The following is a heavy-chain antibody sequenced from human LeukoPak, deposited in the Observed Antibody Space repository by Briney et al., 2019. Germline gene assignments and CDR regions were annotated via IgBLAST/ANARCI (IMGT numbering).Heavy chain of an antibody. CDR2: IYYSGST. CDR3: ASHYRLSYSSSWP. CDR1: GASLSSSSYY. D-gene: IGHD6-13*01. Sequence: SETLSLTCTVSGASLSSSSYYWGWIRQSPGKGLEWIGSIYYSGSTYYNPSLKSRVTISVDTSKNQFSLKLSSVTAADTAVYYCASHYRLSYSSSWPWGQGTLVTVSS. J-gene: IGHJ5*02. V-gene: IGHV4-39*01.